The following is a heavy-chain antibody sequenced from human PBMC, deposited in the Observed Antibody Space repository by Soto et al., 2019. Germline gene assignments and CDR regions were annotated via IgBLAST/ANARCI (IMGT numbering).Heavy chain of an antibody. CDR2: IIPLFGTT. J-gene: IGHJ4*02. Sequence: ASLKVSCKAFGGTFSSYAISWVRQAPGQGLEWMGGIIPLFGTTNYAPKFQGRVAITADERARTAYMDLSSLKSEDTAVYYCATNNRASYHFDYWGQGTLVTVSS. CDR1: GGTFSSYA. CDR3: ATNNRASYHFDY. D-gene: IGHD3-16*02. V-gene: IGHV1-69*13.